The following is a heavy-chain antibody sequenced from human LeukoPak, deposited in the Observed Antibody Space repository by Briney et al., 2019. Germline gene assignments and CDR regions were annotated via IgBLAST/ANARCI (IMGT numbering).Heavy chain of an antibody. CDR2: INPNSGGT. J-gene: IGHJ4*02. CDR3: ARRFNSSWSNFDY. CDR1: GYTFTGYY. D-gene: IGHD6-13*01. V-gene: IGHV1-2*02. Sequence: GASVKVSCKASGYTFTGYYMHWVRQAPGQGLEWMGWINPNSGGTNYAQKFQGRVTMTRDTSFSTAYMELSRLTSDDTAVYYCARRFNSSWSNFDYWGQGTLVTVSS.